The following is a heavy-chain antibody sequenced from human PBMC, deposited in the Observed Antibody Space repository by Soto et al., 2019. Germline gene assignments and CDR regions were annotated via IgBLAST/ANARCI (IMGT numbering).Heavy chain of an antibody. Sequence: QVQLQQWGAGLLKPSETLSLTCAVYGGSFSGYYWSWIRQPPGKGLEWIGEINHSGSTNYNPSLKTRFTISVDTSTNQFSLTLSSVTAADTAVYYCARRSAAGPWGQGTLVTVSS. CDR2: INHSGST. V-gene: IGHV4-34*01. CDR1: GGSFSGYY. CDR3: ARRSAAGP. D-gene: IGHD6-25*01. J-gene: IGHJ5*02.